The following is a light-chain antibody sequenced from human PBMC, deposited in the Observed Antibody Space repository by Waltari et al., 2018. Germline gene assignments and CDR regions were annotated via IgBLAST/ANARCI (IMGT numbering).Light chain of an antibody. CDR2: AAS. CDR3: QQSYSTPRLT. CDR1: QSISNY. J-gene: IGKJ4*01. V-gene: IGKV1-39*01. Sequence: DIQMTQSPSSLSASVGERVTGTCRASQSISNYLNWYQQKPEKAPKLLIYAASSLQSGVPSRFSGSGSGTDFTLTISSLQPEDFATYYCQQSYSTPRLTFGGGTKVEIK.